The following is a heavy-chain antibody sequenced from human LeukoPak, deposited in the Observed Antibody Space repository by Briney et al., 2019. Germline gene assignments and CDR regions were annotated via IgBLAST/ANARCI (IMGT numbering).Heavy chain of an antibody. V-gene: IGHV3-7*01. D-gene: IGHD3-10*01. CDR1: GFTFSSYW. CDR3: AKDNRDYYIDY. CDR2: IKQDGSEK. J-gene: IGHJ4*02. Sequence: GGSPRLSCAASGFTFSSYWMSWVRQAPGKGLEWVANIKQDGSEKYYVDSVKGRFTISRDNSKNTLYLQMNSLRAEDTAVYYCAKDNRDYYIDYWGQGTLVTVSS.